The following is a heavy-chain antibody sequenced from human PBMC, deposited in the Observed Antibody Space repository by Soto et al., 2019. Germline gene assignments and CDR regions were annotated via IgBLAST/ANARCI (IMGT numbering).Heavy chain of an antibody. J-gene: IGHJ4*02. D-gene: IGHD6-13*01. CDR2: VYRTGST. Sequence: SETLSLTCTVSGGSISSYYWSWIRQPPGKGLEWIGEVYRTGSTNYNPSLESRVIVSVDKSKNQFSLKLTSVDTAVYYCARARATIAAAAIFDCWGQGTLVTVSS. CDR3: ARARATIAAAAIFDC. V-gene: IGHV4-59*01. CDR1: GGSISSYY.